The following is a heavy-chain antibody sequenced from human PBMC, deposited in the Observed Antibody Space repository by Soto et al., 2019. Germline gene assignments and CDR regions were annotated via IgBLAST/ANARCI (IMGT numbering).Heavy chain of an antibody. D-gene: IGHD1-26*01. CDR3: AREPLSAKWEQRANDAFDI. CDR1: GGSISSSNW. J-gene: IGHJ3*02. V-gene: IGHV4-4*02. Sequence: QVQLQESGPGLVKPSGTLSLTCAVSGGSISSSNWWSWVRQPPGKGLEWIGEIYHSGSTNYNPSLKSRVTISVDKSKNQFSLKLSSVTAADTAVYYCAREPLSAKWEQRANDAFDIWGQGTMVTVSS. CDR2: IYHSGST.